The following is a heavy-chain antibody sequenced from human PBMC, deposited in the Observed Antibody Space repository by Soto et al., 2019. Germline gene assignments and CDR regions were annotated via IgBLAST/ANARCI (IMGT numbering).Heavy chain of an antibody. J-gene: IGHJ4*02. V-gene: IGHV1-8*01. CDR1: GYTFTSND. CDR2: MNPNSGNT. CDR3: ARGPDSSGWYMVDY. D-gene: IGHD6-19*01. Sequence: ASVKVSCKASGYTFTSNDINWVRQATGQGLEWMGWMNPNSGNTGYAQKFQGRVTMTRNTSISTAYMELSSLRSEDTAVYYCARGPDSSGWYMVDYWGQGTLVTVSS.